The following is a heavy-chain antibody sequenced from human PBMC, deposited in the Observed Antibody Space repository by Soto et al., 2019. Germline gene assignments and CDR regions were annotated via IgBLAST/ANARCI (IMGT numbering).Heavy chain of an antibody. V-gene: IGHV3-9*01. CDR3: AKVERGGSSPIDY. D-gene: IGHD2-15*01. J-gene: IGHJ4*02. Sequence: GGSLRLSCAASGFTFDDYAMHWVRQAPGKGLEWVSGISWNSGSIGYADSVKGRFTISRDNAKNSLYLQMNSLRAEDTALYYCAKVERGGSSPIDYWGQGTLVTVSS. CDR2: ISWNSGSI. CDR1: GFTFDDYA.